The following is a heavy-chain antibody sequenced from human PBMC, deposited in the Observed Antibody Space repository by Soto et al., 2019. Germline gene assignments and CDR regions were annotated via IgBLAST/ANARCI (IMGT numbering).Heavy chain of an antibody. V-gene: IGHV1-18*04. J-gene: IGHJ4*02. CDR2: ISTYDGNT. D-gene: IGHD6-6*01. Sequence: ASVKVSCKASGYTFTTYGITWVRQAPGQGLEWMGWISTYDGNTNYAQKVQGRVSITTDPSTSTAYMELRSLRSDDTAVYYCARDPATAYSSSSFDYWGQGTLVTVSS. CDR1: GYTFTTYG. CDR3: ARDPATAYSSSSFDY.